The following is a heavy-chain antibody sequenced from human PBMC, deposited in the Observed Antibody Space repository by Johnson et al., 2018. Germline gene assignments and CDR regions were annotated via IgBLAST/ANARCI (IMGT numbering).Heavy chain of an antibody. J-gene: IGHJ3*02. CDR3: AKDASSSWSHDAFDI. Sequence: QVQLQESGPGLVKPSETLSLTCSISGGSISRYYWSWIRQPPGKGLEWIGYIYYSGGTDYNPSLKGRVTISLDMSKSQFPLKLSSVTAADTAVYYCAKDASSSWSHDAFDIWGQGTMVTVSS. CDR1: GGSISRYY. V-gene: IGHV4-59*01. D-gene: IGHD6-13*01. CDR2: IYYSGGT.